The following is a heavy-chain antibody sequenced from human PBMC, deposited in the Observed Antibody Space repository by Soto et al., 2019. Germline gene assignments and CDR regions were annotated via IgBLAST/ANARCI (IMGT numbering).Heavy chain of an antibody. D-gene: IGHD6-13*01. J-gene: IGHJ6*02. CDR1: GGSISSSSYY. V-gene: IGHV4-39*01. CDR2: IYYSGST. Sequence: QLQLQESGPGLVKPSETLSLTCTVSGGSISSSSYYWGWIRQPPGKGLEWIGSIYYSGSTYYNPSLKRRVTISVDTSKNQFSLKLSSVTAADTAVYYCARWAAAGTKRGAYYYSGMDVWGQWTTVTVSS. CDR3: ARWAAAGTKRGAYYYSGMDV.